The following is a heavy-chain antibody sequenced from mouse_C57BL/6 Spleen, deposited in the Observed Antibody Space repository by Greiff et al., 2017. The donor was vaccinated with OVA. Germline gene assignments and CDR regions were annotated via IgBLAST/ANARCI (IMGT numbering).Heavy chain of an antibody. V-gene: IGHV1-18*01. CDR2: INPNNGGT. J-gene: IGHJ3*01. Sequence: EVQLQQSGPELVKPGASVKIPCKASGYTFTDYNMDWVKQSHGKSLEWIGDINPNNGGTIYNQKFKGKATLTVDKSSSTAYMELRSLTSEDTAVYYCARNDLYYDYPWFAYWGQGTLVTVSA. CDR1: GYTFTDYN. D-gene: IGHD2-4*01. CDR3: ARNDLYYDYPWFAY.